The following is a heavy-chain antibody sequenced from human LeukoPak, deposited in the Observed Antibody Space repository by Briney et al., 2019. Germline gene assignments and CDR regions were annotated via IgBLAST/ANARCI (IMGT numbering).Heavy chain of an antibody. CDR2: INPNSGGT. Sequence: ASVKVSCKASVYTFADYYIHWVRQAPGQGLEWMGWINPNSGGTKYAQKFQGRVTMTRDTSISLAYMELSRLGSDDTAVYCCARDTARITIFGVAKYMDVWGKGTTVTVSS. D-gene: IGHD3-3*01. V-gene: IGHV1-2*02. CDR1: VYTFADYY. J-gene: IGHJ6*03. CDR3: ARDTARITIFGVAKYMDV.